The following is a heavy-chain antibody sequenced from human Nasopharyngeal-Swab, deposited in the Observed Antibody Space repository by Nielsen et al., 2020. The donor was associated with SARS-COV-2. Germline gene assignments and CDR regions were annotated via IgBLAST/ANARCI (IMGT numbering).Heavy chain of an antibody. V-gene: IGHV3-30*04. CDR1: GFTFSSYA. Sequence: GGSLRLSCAASGFTFSSYAMHWVRQAPGKGLEWVAVISYDGSNQYYADSVKGRFTISRANSKNTLYLQMNSLRAEDTAVYYCAAEATGTDAFDIWGQGTMVTVSS. D-gene: IGHD6-13*01. J-gene: IGHJ3*02. CDR2: ISYDGSNQ. CDR3: AAEATGTDAFDI.